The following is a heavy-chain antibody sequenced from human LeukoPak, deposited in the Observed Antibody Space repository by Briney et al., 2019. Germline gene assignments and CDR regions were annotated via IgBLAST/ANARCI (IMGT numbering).Heavy chain of an antibody. CDR2: VNNDGSST. D-gene: IGHD1-1*01. Sequence: GGSLRLSCAASGFTFRNYWMHWVRQAPGKGLEWVSRVNNDGSSTTYADSVKGRFTISRDNAKNTLCLQMNSLRAEDTAVYYCAREYVTGTDLFXYWGQGTLVTVS. V-gene: IGHV3-74*01. CDR1: GFTFRNYW. J-gene: IGHJ4*02. CDR3: AREYVTGTDLFXY.